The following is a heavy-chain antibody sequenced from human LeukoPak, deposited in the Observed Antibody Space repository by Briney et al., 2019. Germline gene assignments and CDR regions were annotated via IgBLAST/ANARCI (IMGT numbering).Heavy chain of an antibody. V-gene: IGHV4-59*08. CDR3: ARGGYFTIWDY. Sequence: PSETLSLTCTVSGGSISSYYWSWIRQPPGKGLEWIGYIYYSGSTNYNPSLKSRVTISVDTSKNQFSLKLSSVTAADTAVYYCARGGYFTIWDYWGQGTLVTVSS. CDR1: GGSISSYY. D-gene: IGHD3-3*01. J-gene: IGHJ4*02. CDR2: IYYSGST.